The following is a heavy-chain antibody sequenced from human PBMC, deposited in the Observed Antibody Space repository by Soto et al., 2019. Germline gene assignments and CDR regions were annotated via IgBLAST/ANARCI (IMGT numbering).Heavy chain of an antibody. CDR1: GYTFTSYG. Sequence: ASVNVSCKASGYTFTSYGISWVRQAPGQGLEWMGWISAYNGNTNYAQKLQGRVTMTTDTSTSTAYMELRSLRSDDTAVYYCARDWGSWGGDYFGYWGQGTLVTVSS. CDR3: ARDWGSWGGDYFGY. D-gene: IGHD2-15*01. V-gene: IGHV1-18*01. CDR2: ISAYNGNT. J-gene: IGHJ4*02.